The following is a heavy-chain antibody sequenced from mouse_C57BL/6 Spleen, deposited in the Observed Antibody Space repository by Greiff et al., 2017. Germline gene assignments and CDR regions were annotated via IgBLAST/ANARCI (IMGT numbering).Heavy chain of an antibody. CDR2: IYPSDSET. Sequence: VQLQQPGAELVRPGSSVKLSCKASGYTFTSYWMDWVKQRPGQGLEWIGNIYPSDSETHYNQKFKDKATLTVDKSSSTAYMQLSSLTSEDSAVYYCARKGGLYSNYFDYWGQGTTLTVSS. J-gene: IGHJ2*01. V-gene: IGHV1-61*01. D-gene: IGHD2-5*01. CDR3: ARKGGLYSNYFDY. CDR1: GYTFTSYW.